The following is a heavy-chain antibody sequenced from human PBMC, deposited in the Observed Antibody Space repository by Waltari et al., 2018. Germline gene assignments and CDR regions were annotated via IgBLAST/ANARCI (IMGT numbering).Heavy chain of an antibody. CDR2: IKQDGSEK. CDR1: GFTFSSYW. D-gene: IGHD5-18*01. CDR3: ARGGAMVDWGIDY. J-gene: IGHJ4*02. Sequence: EVQLVESGGGLVQPGGSLRLSCAASGFTFSSYWMSWVRQAPGKGLEWVANIKQDGSEKYYVDSVKGRFTISRDNAKNSLYLQMNSLRAEDTAVYYCARGGAMVDWGIDYWGQGTLVTVSS. V-gene: IGHV3-7*03.